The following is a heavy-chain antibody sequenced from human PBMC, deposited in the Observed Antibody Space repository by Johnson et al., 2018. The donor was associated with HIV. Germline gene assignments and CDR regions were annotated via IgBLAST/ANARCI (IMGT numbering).Heavy chain of an antibody. V-gene: IGHV3-30*04. CDR3: AKGTNGQSWAFDI. D-gene: IGHD2-8*01. Sequence: QVQLVESGGGVVQPGTSLILSCAASGFTFSYYSMHWVRQAPGKGLEWVALTSYDESDKFYEDSVKGRFIISRDNPRNTLYLQMNGLRAEDTAVYYCAKGTNGQSWAFDIWGQGTVVTVSS. CDR2: TSYDESDK. J-gene: IGHJ3*02. CDR1: GFTFSYYS.